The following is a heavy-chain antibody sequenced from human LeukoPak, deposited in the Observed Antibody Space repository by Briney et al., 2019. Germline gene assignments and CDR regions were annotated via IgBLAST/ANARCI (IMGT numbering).Heavy chain of an antibody. CDR3: ARLGGYGYFDY. J-gene: IGHJ4*02. CDR2: IYYSGST. V-gene: IGHV4-59*01. D-gene: IGHD5-12*01. Sequence: SETLSLTCTVSGGSISSYYWSWIRQPPGKGLEWIGYIYYSGSTNYNPSLKSRVTISVDTSKSQFSPKLSSVTAADTAVYYCARLGGYGYFDYWGQGTLVTVSS. CDR1: GGSISSYY.